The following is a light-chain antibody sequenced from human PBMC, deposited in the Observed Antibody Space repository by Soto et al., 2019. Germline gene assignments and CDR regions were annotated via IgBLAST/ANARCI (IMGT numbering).Light chain of an antibody. CDR1: QSISNF. V-gene: IGKV3-11*01. CDR2: DSS. J-gene: IGKJ4*01. Sequence: EVVLTQSPATLSLSPGERATLSCRASQSISNFLAWYQQRPGQTPRLLIYDSSIRAAGFPARFSGSGSGTDFTLTINNLAPEDFAVYFCQQRISRPLTFGGGTKVEI. CDR3: QQRISRPLT.